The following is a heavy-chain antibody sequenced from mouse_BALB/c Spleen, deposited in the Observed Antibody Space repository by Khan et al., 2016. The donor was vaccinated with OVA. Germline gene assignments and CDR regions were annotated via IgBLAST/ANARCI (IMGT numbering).Heavy chain of an antibody. CDR2: INPSNYYT. CDR1: GYIFTSYT. D-gene: IGHD2-14*01. J-gene: IGHJ3*01. Sequence: QVRLQQSGAELARPGASVKMSCKASGYIFTSYTMHWVRQRPGQAPEWIGHINPSNYYTNYNQNFKDKATLIVDKSSSTAYMQLNSLTSEDSAVYYCVREGAYDRSDGWVAYWGQGTQVTVSA. CDR3: VREGAYDRSDGWVAY. V-gene: IGHV1-4*01.